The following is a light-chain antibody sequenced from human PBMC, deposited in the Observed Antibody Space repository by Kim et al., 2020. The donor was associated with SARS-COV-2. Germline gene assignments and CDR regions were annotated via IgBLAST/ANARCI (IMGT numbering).Light chain of an antibody. J-gene: IGLJ3*02. V-gene: IGLV4-69*01. Sequence: QPVLTQSPSASASLGASVKLTCTLSSGHSSYDIAWHQQHPEKGPRYLMKVNSDGSHTKGDGIPDRFSGSRSGAERYLTISSLQSEDEADYYCQTWDTGIRVFGGGTQLTVL. CDR2: VNSDGSH. CDR1: SGHSSYD. CDR3: QTWDTGIRV.